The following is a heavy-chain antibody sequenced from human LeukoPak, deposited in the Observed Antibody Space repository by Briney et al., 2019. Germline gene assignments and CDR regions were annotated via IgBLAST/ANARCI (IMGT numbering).Heavy chain of an antibody. J-gene: IGHJ4*02. CDR3: AKGEKTRPFGGVIDY. CDR2: ISYDGSSK. V-gene: IGHV3-30*18. D-gene: IGHD3-16*02. CDR1: GFTFSSYG. Sequence: PGGSLRLSCAASGFTFSSYGMHWVRQAPGKGLEWVAVISYDGSSKYYADSVKGRFTISRDNSKNTLFLHMNSLRAEDTAVYYCAKGEKTRPFGGVIDYWGQGTLVTVSS.